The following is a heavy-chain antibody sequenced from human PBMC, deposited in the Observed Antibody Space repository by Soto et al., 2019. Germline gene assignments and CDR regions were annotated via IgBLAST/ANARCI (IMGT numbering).Heavy chain of an antibody. V-gene: IGHV4-59*08. CDR2: IYYSGST. D-gene: IGHD2-15*01. J-gene: IGHJ4*02. CDR3: ARRYGGSIDY. CDR1: GGSISSYY. Sequence: QAQLQESGPGLMKPSETLSLTCTVSGGSISSYYWSWIRQPPGKGLEWIGYIYYSGSTNYNPSLKSRVTISVDTSKNQFSLKLSSVTAADTAVYYCARRYGGSIDYWGQGTLVTVSS.